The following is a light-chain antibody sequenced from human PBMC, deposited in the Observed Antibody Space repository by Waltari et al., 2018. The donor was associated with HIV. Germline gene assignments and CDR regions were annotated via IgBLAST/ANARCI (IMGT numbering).Light chain of an antibody. CDR1: SPNIGDNY. V-gene: IGLV1-47*01. CDR2: RNS. CDR3: AAWDDSLSGWV. J-gene: IGLJ3*02. Sequence: QSALTQPPSTTGTPGQTVTIPCSGRSPNIGDNYVSWYQQLPGTAPKLLIYRNSQRPSGVRDRFSGSKSGTSASLAINDLRSEDEAEYHCAAWDDSLSGWVFGGGTNLTVL.